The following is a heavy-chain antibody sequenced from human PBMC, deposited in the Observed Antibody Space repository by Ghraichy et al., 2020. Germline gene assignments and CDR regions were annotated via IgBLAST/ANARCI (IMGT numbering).Heavy chain of an antibody. V-gene: IGHV4-59*08. CDR2: IYYSGST. J-gene: IGHJ4*02. CDR1: GGSISSYY. CDR3: ARQWGYYSPFDY. Sequence: ETLSLTCTVSGGSISSYYWSWIRQPPGKGLEWIGYIYYSGSTNYNPSLKSRVTISVDTSKNQFSLKLSSVTAADTAVYYCARQWGYYSPFDYWGQGTLVTVSS. D-gene: IGHD3-22*01.